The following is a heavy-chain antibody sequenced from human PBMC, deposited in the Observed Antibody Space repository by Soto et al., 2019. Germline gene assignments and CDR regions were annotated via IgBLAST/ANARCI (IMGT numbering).Heavy chain of an antibody. CDR3: ARDSKNRQDGMDV. CDR1: GFTFSSYS. J-gene: IGHJ6*02. V-gene: IGHV3-21*01. D-gene: IGHD4-4*01. CDR2: ISVIGDYT. Sequence: GGSLRLSCEGSGFTFSSYSINWVRQAPGKGLEWVSSISVIGDYTFYADSVKGRFTISRDNAKNSLFLQMDSLRAEDTAVYFCARDSKNRQDGMDVWGHGTTVTVSS.